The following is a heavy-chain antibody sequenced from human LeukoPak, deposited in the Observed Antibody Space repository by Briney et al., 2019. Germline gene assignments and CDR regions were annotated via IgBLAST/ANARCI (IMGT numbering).Heavy chain of an antibody. J-gene: IGHJ4*02. D-gene: IGHD3-16*02. CDR3: ARQRLITFGGVIAHPFDY. CDR1: GGSFSGYY. CDR2: INHSGST. V-gene: IGHV4-34*01. Sequence: SETLSLTCAVYGGSFSGYYWSWIRQPPGKGLEWIGEINHSGSTNYNPSLKSRVTISVDTSKNQFSLKLSSVTAADTAVYYCARQRLITFGGVIAHPFDYWGQGTLVTVSS.